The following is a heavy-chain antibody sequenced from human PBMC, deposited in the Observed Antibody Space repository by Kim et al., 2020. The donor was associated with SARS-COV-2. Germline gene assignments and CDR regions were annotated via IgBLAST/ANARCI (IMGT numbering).Heavy chain of an antibody. CDR3: ARDRSGVYPRDFDY. V-gene: IGHV1-46*02. J-gene: IGHJ4*02. CDR2: ISPGGGSP. Sequence: ASVKVSFKASGYTFNSYYIHWVRQAPAQGLEWMGIISPGGGSPTYAQKFQGRVTMTTDTSTRTLYMELSSLRSEATAVYYCARDRSGVYPRDFDYWGQG. CDR1: GYTFNSYY. D-gene: IGHD3-3*01.